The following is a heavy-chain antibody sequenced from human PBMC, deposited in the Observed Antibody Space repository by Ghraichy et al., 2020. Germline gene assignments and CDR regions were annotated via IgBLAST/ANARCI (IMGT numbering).Heavy chain of an antibody. J-gene: IGHJ4*01. V-gene: IGHV3-23*01. CDR1: GFTFNTHA. D-gene: IGHD2-8*01. CDR3: AKGGRVSEWWQDLDH. Sequence: GESLNISCVASGFTFNTHAMTWVRQAPGKGLEWVSVISGSSDKTFHADSVKGRFTVSRDNFKNSVYLQMDSLRAGDTALYFCAKGGRVSEWWQDLDHWGRGTLVTVSS. CDR2: ISGSSDKT.